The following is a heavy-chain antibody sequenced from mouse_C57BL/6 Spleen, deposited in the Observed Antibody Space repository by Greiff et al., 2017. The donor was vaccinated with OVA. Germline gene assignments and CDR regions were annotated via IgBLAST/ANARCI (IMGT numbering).Heavy chain of an antibody. CDR1: GYTFTDYY. Sequence: EVKLQQSGPVLVKPGASVKMSCKASGYTFTDYYMNWVKQSHGKSLEWIGVINPYNGGTSYNQKFKGKATLTVDQSSSTAYMELNSLTSEDSSVYYCAPDYGNSAWYAYWGQGTLVTVSA. J-gene: IGHJ3*01. CDR3: APDYGNSAWYAY. V-gene: IGHV1-19*01. D-gene: IGHD2-1*01. CDR2: INPYNGGT.